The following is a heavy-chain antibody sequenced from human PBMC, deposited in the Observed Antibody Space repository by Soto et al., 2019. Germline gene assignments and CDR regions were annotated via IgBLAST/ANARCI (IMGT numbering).Heavy chain of an antibody. CDR1: GDSISSSTYY. Sequence: PSETLSLTCAFSGDSISSSTYYWGWIRQPPGKGMEYIGRIYYSGSNYHTPSLKSRVTISVDTSKTQFSLKLSSVHAADTAVYYCAREGSMVRGTSYYYGMDVWGQGTTVTVSS. CDR2: IYYSGSN. J-gene: IGHJ6*02. CDR3: AREGSMVRGTSYYYGMDV. D-gene: IGHD3-10*01. V-gene: IGHV4-39*07.